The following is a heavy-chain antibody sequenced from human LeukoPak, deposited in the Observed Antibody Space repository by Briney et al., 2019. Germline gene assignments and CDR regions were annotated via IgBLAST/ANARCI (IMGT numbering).Heavy chain of an antibody. V-gene: IGHV4-59*01. Sequence: SETLPLTCTVSGGSISGYYWNWLRQPPGQGLEWIGYTSDSGGHTDYKPSLKSRVAISVDTSKNQFSLKLTFATAADTAVYYCARWHSHGRYFDYWGQGALVTVSS. CDR3: ARWHSHGRYFDY. CDR2: TSDSGGHT. D-gene: IGHD2-21*01. CDR1: GGSISGYY. J-gene: IGHJ4*02.